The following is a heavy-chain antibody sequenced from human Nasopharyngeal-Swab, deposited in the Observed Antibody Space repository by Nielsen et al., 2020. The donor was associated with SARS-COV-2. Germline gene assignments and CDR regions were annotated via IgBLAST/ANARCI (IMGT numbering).Heavy chain of an antibody. CDR2: IIPIFGTA. V-gene: IGHV1-69*13. J-gene: IGHJ6*02. Sequence: SVQVSCKASGGTFNSYAISWVRQAPGQGLEWMGGIIPIFGTANYAQKFQGRVTITADESTSTAYMELSSLRSEDTAVYYCARVYRASWYSRDYYYYGMDVWGQGTTVTVSS. D-gene: IGHD6-13*01. CDR3: ARVYRASWYSRDYYYYGMDV. CDR1: GGTFNSYA.